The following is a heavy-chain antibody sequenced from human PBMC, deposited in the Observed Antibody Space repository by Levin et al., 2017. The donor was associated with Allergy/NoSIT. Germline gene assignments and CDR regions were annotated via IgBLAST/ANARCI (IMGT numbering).Heavy chain of an antibody. D-gene: IGHD3-16*02. J-gene: IGHJ4*02. Sequence: SVKVSCKASGGTFSSYAISWVRQAPGQGLEWMGGIIPIFGTANYAQKFQGRVTITADKSTSTAYMELSSLRSEDTAVYYCARDSPRLGELSFIFDYWGQGTLVTVSS. V-gene: IGHV1-69*06. CDR1: GGTFSSYA. CDR3: ARDSPRLGELSFIFDY. CDR2: IIPIFGTA.